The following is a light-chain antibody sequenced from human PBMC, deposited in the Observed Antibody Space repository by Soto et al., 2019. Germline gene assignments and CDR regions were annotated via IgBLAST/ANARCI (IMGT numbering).Light chain of an antibody. CDR3: QHSGDFRWT. Sequence: EIVMTQSPATLSVSPGERATLSCRASQSVSSNLAWYQQKPGQAPRLLIYGASSRPPGIPDRFSGSGSGTDFTLTISRLEPEDFAVYYCQHSGDFRWTFGQGTKVDIK. CDR2: GAS. V-gene: IGKV3-20*01. J-gene: IGKJ1*01. CDR1: QSVSSN.